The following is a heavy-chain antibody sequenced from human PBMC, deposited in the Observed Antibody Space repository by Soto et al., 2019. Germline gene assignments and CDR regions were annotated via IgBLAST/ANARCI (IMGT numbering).Heavy chain of an antibody. V-gene: IGHV4-59*12. CDR2: IYYRGNT. CDR3: ARAGDSSGYNHY. J-gene: IGHJ4*02. D-gene: IGHD3-22*01. CDR1: GGSIGSYY. Sequence: QVQLQESGPGLVKPSETLSLTCTVSGGSIGSYYWSWIRQPPGKALEWIGYIYYRGNTNYNPSLKSRVTISVDKSKNQFSLKLSSVTAADTAVYYCARAGDSSGYNHYWGQGTLVTVSS.